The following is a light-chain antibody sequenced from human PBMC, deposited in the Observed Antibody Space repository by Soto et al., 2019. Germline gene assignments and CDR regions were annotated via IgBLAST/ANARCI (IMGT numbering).Light chain of an antibody. CDR2: GAS. V-gene: IGKV1-5*01. CDR3: QQYYTYST. Sequence: DIQMTQSPSTLSASVGDRVTITCRASQSISTSLAWYQQKPGKAPNLLISGASNLESGVPSRFSGSGSGTEFTLTISGLQPDDFSSYYCQQYYTYSTFGQGTKVDIK. CDR1: QSISTS. J-gene: IGKJ1*01.